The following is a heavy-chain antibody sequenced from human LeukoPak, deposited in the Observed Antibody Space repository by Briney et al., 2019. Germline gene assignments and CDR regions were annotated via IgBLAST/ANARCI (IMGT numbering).Heavy chain of an antibody. CDR3: AREVVGIAAAGDWAFDY. J-gene: IGHJ4*02. CDR2: ISSSSSYT. V-gene: IGHV3-21*01. D-gene: IGHD6-13*01. CDR1: GFTFSSYS. Sequence: GGSLRLSCAASGFTFSSYSMNWVRQAPGKGLEWVSSISSSSSYTYYADSVKGRFTISRDNAKNSLYLQMNSLRAEDTAVYYCAREVVGIAAAGDWAFDYWGQGTLVTVSS.